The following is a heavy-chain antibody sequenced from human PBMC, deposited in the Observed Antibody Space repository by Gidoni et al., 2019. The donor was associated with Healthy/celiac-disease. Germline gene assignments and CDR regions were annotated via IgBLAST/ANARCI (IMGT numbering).Heavy chain of an antibody. CDR1: GSPFPGDY. D-gene: IGHD2-15*01. V-gene: IGHV1-2*02. J-gene: IGHJ4*02. Sequence: VQLVPYGAAVKNPGASVQVSCKSSGSPFPGDYMHGVRQAPGQGLEWMGWINPNSGGTNYAQKLQGRFTMTRYTSISTAYMELSRLSSDDTAVYYCAREVVVAATLADWGQGTLVTVSS. CDR3: AREVVVAATLAD. CDR2: INPNSGGT.